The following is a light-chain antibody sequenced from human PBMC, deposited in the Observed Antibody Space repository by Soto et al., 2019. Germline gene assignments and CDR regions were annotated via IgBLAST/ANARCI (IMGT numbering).Light chain of an antibody. V-gene: IGKV1-39*01. CDR1: QSINIH. CDR3: QQSSSGPPFT. CDR2: GAA. J-gene: IGKJ3*01. Sequence: DIQMTQSPSSLSASVGDRVTIACRASQSINIHLNWYQQKPGKAPKLLIYGAASLQSGVPSRFSADGPGTDFTLTISSLQPEDFATYYCQQSSSGPPFTFGPGTKVDIK.